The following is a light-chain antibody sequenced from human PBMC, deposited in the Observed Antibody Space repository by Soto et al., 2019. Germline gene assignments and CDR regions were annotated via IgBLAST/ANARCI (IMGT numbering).Light chain of an antibody. Sequence: DIQMTQSTSTLSASVGDRVTITCRASQSISSWLAWYQQKPGKAPKLLIYKASSLESGVPSRFSGSGSGTEFTLTISSLQPDDFATYYCQQYNSYWTFGQRTKV. V-gene: IGKV1-5*03. CDR3: QQYNSYWT. CDR2: KAS. J-gene: IGKJ1*01. CDR1: QSISSW.